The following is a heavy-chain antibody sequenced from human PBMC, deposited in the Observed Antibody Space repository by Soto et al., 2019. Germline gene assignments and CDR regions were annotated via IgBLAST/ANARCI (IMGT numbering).Heavy chain of an antibody. CDR2: ISSSSSYT. CDR1: GFTFSDYY. J-gene: IGHJ4*02. CDR3: ARDRRGGYYDSSGYYPNY. V-gene: IGHV3-11*05. Sequence: GGSLRLSCAASGFTFSDYYMSWIRQAPGKGLEWVSYISSSSSYTNYADSVKGRFNISRDNAKNSLYLQMNSLRADDTALYYCARDRRGGYYDSSGYYPNYWGQGT. D-gene: IGHD3-22*01.